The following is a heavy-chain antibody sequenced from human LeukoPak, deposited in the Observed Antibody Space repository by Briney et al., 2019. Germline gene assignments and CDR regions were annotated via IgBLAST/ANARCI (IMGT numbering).Heavy chain of an antibody. CDR2: ISFSGATT. Sequence: GGSLRLSCEASGFTFSSFAMSWVRQAPGMGLEWVSGISFSGATTYYTDSVKGRFTISRDNSKNTLDLQMNSLRADDTAVYYCAREIYNPDYWGQGTLVTVSS. D-gene: IGHD1-14*01. CDR3: AREIYNPDY. V-gene: IGHV3-23*01. J-gene: IGHJ4*02. CDR1: GFTFSSFA.